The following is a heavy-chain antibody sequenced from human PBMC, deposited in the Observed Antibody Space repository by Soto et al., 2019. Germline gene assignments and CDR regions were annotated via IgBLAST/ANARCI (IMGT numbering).Heavy chain of an antibody. Sequence: SETLSLTCAVYGGSFSGYYWSWIRQPPGKGLEWIGEINHSGSTNYNPSLKSRVTISVDTSKNQFSLKLSSVTAADTAVYYCARWNWNDDYWGQGTLVTVSS. D-gene: IGHD1-1*01. V-gene: IGHV4-34*01. J-gene: IGHJ4*02. CDR2: INHSGST. CDR1: GGSFSGYY. CDR3: ARWNWNDDY.